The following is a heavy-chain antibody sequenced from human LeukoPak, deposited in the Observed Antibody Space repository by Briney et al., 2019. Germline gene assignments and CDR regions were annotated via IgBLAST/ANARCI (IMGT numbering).Heavy chain of an antibody. J-gene: IGHJ6*03. CDR2: IYHSGST. CDR1: GGSISSGGYY. Sequence: SETLSLTCTVSGGSISSGGYYWSWIRQPPGKGLEWIGYIYHSGSTYYNPSLKSRVTISVDRSKNQFSLKLSSVTAADTAVYYCARVMIPYGVPHYYYYMDVWGKGTTVTVSS. D-gene: IGHD4-17*01. V-gene: IGHV4-30-2*01. CDR3: ARVMIPYGVPHYYYYMDV.